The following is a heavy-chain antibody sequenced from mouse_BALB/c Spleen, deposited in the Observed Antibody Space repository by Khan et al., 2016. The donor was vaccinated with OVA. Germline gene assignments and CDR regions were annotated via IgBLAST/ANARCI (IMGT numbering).Heavy chain of an antibody. CDR3: ARSGLRWDFDY. CDR2: INPSTAYT. D-gene: IGHD1-1*01. J-gene: IGHJ2*01. V-gene: IGHV1-7*01. CDR1: GYTFINYW. Sequence: QVQLQQSGAELAKPGASVKMSCKASGYTFINYWILWVKQRPGQGLEWIGYINPSTAYTEYNQNFKDKATLTADKSSRTAYMQLSSLTSEDSAVYYWARSGLRWDFDYWGQGTTLTVSS.